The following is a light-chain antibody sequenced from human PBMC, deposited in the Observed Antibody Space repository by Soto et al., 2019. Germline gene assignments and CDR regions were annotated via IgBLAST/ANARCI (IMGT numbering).Light chain of an antibody. CDR2: EAS. Sequence: EIVLTHSPATLSLSPWERATLSSRASQSVNNFLAWYQQRTGQAPRLLMYEASNRATGVPARFSGSGSGTDFTLTISSLEPEDFAIYYCQQRRNWPPTFGQGTKVDIK. J-gene: IGKJ1*01. CDR3: QQRRNWPPT. CDR1: QSVNNF. V-gene: IGKV3-11*01.